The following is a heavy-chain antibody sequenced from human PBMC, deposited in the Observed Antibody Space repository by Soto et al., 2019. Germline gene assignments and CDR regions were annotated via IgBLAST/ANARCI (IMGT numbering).Heavy chain of an antibody. CDR3: ATHTRIAARQYGMDV. CDR2: INHSGST. Sequence: SETLSLTCTVYGGSFSGGYCCWSRLPPGKGLEWIGEINHSGSTNYNPSLNSRVPISVDTSKNQCSMKLSSVTAADTAVYYCATHTRIAARQYGMDVWGQGTTVTVSS. V-gene: IGHV4-34*01. J-gene: IGHJ6*02. CDR1: GGSFSGGY. D-gene: IGHD6-6*01.